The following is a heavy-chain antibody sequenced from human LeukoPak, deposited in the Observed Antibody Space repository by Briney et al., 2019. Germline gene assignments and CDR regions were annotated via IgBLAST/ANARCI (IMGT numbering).Heavy chain of an antibody. J-gene: IGHJ4*02. D-gene: IGHD2-15*01. CDR3: ARSPGTAYCSGGSCYSGDY. CDR1: GYTFTSYY. CDR2: INPSGGST. Sequence: SVTVSCKASGYTFTSYYMHWVRQPPGQGLEWMGIINPSGGSTSYAQKFQGRVTMTRDTSTSTVYMELSSLRSEDTAVYYCARSPGTAYCSGGSCYSGDYWGQGTLVTVSS. V-gene: IGHV1-46*01.